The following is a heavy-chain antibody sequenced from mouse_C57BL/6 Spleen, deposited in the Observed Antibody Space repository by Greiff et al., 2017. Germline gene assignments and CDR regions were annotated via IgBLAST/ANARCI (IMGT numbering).Heavy chain of an antibody. CDR3: AIYYGSSSYYFDY. CDR1: GYTFTSYW. V-gene: IGHV1-64*01. J-gene: IGHJ2*01. D-gene: IGHD1-1*01. Sequence: QVQLQQPGAELVKPGASVKLSCKASGYTFTSYWMHWVKPRPGQGLEWIGMIHPNSGSTNYNEKFKSKATLTVEKSSSTAYMQLSSLTSEVSAVXSCAIYYGSSSYYFDYWGQGTTLTVSS. CDR2: IHPNSGST.